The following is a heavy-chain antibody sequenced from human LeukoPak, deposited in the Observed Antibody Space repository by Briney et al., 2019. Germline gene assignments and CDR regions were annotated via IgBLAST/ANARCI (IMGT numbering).Heavy chain of an antibody. J-gene: IGHJ4*02. CDR3: ARGAYCSTTSCYYFDY. CDR1: GGSISSSNYY. V-gene: IGHV4-39*01. Sequence: SETLSRTCTVSGGSISSSNYYWGWIRQPPGKGLEWIGSMYYSGSTYYNPSLKSRVTISVDTSKNQFSLKLSSVTAADTAVYYCARGAYCSTTSCYYFDYWGQGTLVTVSS. CDR2: MYYSGST. D-gene: IGHD2-2*01.